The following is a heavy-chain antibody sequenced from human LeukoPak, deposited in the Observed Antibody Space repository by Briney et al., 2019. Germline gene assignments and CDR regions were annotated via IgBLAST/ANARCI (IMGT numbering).Heavy chain of an antibody. J-gene: IGHJ4*02. Sequence: PGGSLRLSCAASGFTFSNYAMSWVRQPPGKELEWIGSIYYSGSTYYNPSLKSRVTISVDTSKNQFSVKLSSVTAADTAVYYCARSIRGYSSGWYYFDYWGQGTLITVSS. CDR3: ARSIRGYSSGWYYFDY. V-gene: IGHV4-38-2*01. D-gene: IGHD6-19*01. CDR1: GFTFSNYA. CDR2: IYYSGST.